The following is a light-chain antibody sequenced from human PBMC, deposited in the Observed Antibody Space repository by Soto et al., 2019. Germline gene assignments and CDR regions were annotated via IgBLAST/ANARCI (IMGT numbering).Light chain of an antibody. CDR3: TSFTTISTWV. V-gene: IGLV2-14*01. CDR1: SSDVGGYNY. Sequence: QSALTQPASVSGSPGQSITISCTGTSSDVGGYNYVSWFQQHPGKAPKLKIYEVSNRPSGVSNRFSGSKSGNTASLTISELQAEDDADYYCTSFTTISTWVFGSGTKLTVL. CDR2: EVS. J-gene: IGLJ3*02.